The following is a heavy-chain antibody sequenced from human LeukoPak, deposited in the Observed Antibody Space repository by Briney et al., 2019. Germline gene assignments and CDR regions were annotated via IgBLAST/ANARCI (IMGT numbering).Heavy chain of an antibody. CDR3: AREGSGSSWYGNFYYFDY. V-gene: IGHV4-59*12. D-gene: IGHD6-13*01. CDR2: IYYSGST. CDR1: GGSFSSYY. J-gene: IGHJ4*02. Sequence: SETLSLTCAVYGGSFSSYYWSWIRQPPGKGLEWIGYIYYSGSTNYNPSLKSRVTISVDTSKNQFSLKLSSVTAADTAVYYCAREGSGSSWYGNFYYFDYWGQGTLVTVSS.